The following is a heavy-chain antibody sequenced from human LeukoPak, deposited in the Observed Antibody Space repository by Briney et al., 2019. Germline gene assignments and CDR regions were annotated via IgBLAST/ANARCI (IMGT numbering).Heavy chain of an antibody. V-gene: IGHV3-7*01. Sequence: GGSLRLSCAGSGFTFSSYWMSWVRQAPGKGLEWVANIDQDGSEKYYVDSVKGRFSISRDNARNSLFLQMNSLRAEDTAVYYCARGWGAIWGQGTMVTVSS. CDR3: ARGWGAI. J-gene: IGHJ3*02. D-gene: IGHD3-16*01. CDR2: IDQDGSEK. CDR1: GFTFSSYW.